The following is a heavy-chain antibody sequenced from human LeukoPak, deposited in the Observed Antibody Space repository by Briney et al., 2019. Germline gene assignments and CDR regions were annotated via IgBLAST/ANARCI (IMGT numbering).Heavy chain of an antibody. CDR3: ANGDGFDY. Sequence: GGSLRLSCTASGLTFSTSGFNWVRQAPGKGLEWVASIGPTGSDRYHADSIKGRFTISRDNANNFLYLQMNSLRAEDTAVYYCANGDGFDYWGQGTLVIVSS. V-gene: IGHV3-21*06. D-gene: IGHD5-24*01. CDR1: GLTFSTSG. CDR2: IGPTGSDR. J-gene: IGHJ4*02.